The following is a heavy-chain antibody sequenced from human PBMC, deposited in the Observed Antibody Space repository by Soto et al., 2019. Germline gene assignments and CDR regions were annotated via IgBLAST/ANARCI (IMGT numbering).Heavy chain of an antibody. Sequence: QVQLQESGPGLVRPSQTLSLTCTVSGDSIRIGDYYWTWIRQPPGKGLEWIGSIYKSGTAKYNPSLSSRVSISIDTSRSQFPPRLNYVTATATAVYYCVRALGSRLMEWPRFDPWGQGTLVTVSS. CDR3: VRALGSRLMEWPRFDP. D-gene: IGHD3-3*01. V-gene: IGHV4-30-4*01. CDR2: IYKSGTA. CDR1: GDSIRIGDYY. J-gene: IGHJ5*02.